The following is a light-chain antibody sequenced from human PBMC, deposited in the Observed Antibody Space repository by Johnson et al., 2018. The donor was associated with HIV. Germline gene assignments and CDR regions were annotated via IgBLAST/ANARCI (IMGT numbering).Light chain of an antibody. CDR2: DND. J-gene: IGLJ1*01. Sequence: QSVLTQPPSVSAAPGQKVTISCSGSSSNIGNNYVSWYQQLPGTAPKLLIYDNDKRPSGIPDRFSGPKSGTSATLAIAGLQPRDEADYYCETWDSSLSGVFGTGTKVTVL. CDR3: ETWDSSLSGV. CDR1: SSNIGNNY. V-gene: IGLV1-51*01.